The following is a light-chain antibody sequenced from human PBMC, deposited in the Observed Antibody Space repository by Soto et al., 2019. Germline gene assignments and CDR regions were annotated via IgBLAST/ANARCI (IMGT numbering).Light chain of an antibody. V-gene: IGKV3-20*01. Sequence: EVVLTQSPVTLSLSPGERATLSCSASQRVSSRYLAWYQQKPGQAPRLLIYGASSRATGIPDRFSGSGSGTDFTLTISRLEPEDFAVYYCQQYDTSIWAYTFGQGTKLEIK. CDR3: QQYDTSIWAYT. J-gene: IGKJ2*01. CDR2: GAS. CDR1: QRVSSRY.